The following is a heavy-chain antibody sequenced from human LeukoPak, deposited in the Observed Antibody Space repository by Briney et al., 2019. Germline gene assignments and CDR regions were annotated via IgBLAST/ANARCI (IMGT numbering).Heavy chain of an antibody. CDR2: IYPGDSDT. J-gene: IGHJ4*02. V-gene: IGHV5-51*01. CDR1: GYSFTSYW. CDR3: ARQYSSSSGGIDY. Sequence: GESLKISCKGSGYSFTSYWIGWVRQMPGKGLEWMGIIYPGDSDTRYSPSFQGQVTISAGKSISTAYLQWSSLKASDTAMYYCARQYSSSSGGIDYWGQGTLVTVSS. D-gene: IGHD6-6*01.